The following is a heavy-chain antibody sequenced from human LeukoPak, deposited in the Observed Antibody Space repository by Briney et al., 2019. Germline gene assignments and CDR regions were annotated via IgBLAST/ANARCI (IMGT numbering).Heavy chain of an antibody. Sequence: SETPSLTCTVSGGSISSSYWSWIRQPPGKGLEWIGYIYNSGSTNYNPSLKSRVTISVDTSKNQFSLKLNSVTAADTAVYYCATGRWLPLPNYWGQGTLVTVSS. CDR2: IYNSGST. J-gene: IGHJ4*02. CDR1: GGSISSSY. CDR3: ATGRWLPLPNY. V-gene: IGHV4-59*01. D-gene: IGHD5-24*01.